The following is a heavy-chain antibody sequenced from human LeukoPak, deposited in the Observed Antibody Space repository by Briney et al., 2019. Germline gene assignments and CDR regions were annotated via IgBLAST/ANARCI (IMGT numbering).Heavy chain of an antibody. CDR1: GFTFRSYA. Sequence: GGSLRLSCEASGFTFRSYAMTWVRQAPGKGLEWVSTIDDSGGSTYHADSVKGRSTISRDNSRDALHLQMNSPRVEDTAVYYCAKDGASRCDYHWFDSWGQGTLVTVSS. D-gene: IGHD4-17*01. J-gene: IGHJ5*01. CDR2: IDDSGGST. CDR3: AKDGASRCDYHWFDS. V-gene: IGHV3-23*01.